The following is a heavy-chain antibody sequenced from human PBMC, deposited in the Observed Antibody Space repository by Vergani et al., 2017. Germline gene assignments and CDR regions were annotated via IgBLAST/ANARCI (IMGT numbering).Heavy chain of an antibody. V-gene: IGHV3-66*02. CDR2: INIGGRT. J-gene: IGHJ3*02. CDR1: SFSVSSHY. D-gene: IGHD4-17*01. Sequence: EVRLLESEGGLVQPGGSLRLSCAASSFSVSSHYMTWVRQAPGKGLEWVSTINIGGRTSYADSVKGRLTLTRDDSKNTLHLQMNSLRPEDTAVYYCARGMTTETTDLDGFDIWGQGTMVSVSS. CDR3: ARGMTTETTDLDGFDI.